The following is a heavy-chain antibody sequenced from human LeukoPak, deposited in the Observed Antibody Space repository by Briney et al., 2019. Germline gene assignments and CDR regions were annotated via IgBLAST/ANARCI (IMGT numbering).Heavy chain of an antibody. CDR1: VFTFINYG. CDR3: ARGFPSGKQWLTN. CDR2: ISAYNNNT. D-gene: IGHD6-19*01. Sequence: ASVKVSCKASVFTFINYGINWVRQAPGQGREWMGWISAYNNNTNYAQKLQGRVTMTTDTSTSTAYMELTSLRSDDTAVYYCARGFPSGKQWLTNWGQGTLVTVSS. V-gene: IGHV1-18*01. J-gene: IGHJ4*02.